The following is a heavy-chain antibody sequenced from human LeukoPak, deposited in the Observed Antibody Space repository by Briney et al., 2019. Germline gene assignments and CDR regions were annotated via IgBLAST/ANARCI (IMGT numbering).Heavy chain of an antibody. D-gene: IGHD4-17*01. CDR1: GFTFSDYY. V-gene: IGHV3-11*01. J-gene: IGHJ4*02. CDR2: ISSSGSTI. CDR3: ARVQYDYGDYAYFDY. Sequence: GGSLRLSCAASGFTFSDYYMSWIRQAPGKGLEWVSYISSSGSTIYYADSVKGRFTISRDNAKNSQYLQMNSLRAEDTAVYYCARVQYDYGDYAYFDYWGQGTLVTVSS.